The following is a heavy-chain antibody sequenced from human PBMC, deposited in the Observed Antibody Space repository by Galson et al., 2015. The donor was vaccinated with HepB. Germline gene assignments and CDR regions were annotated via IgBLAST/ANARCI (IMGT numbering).Heavy chain of an antibody. D-gene: IGHD3-3*01. CDR1: GYTFTSYW. Sequence: QSGAEVKKPGESLRISCKGSGYTFTSYWISWVRQMPGKGLEWMGRIDPTDAYNKYSPSFQGHVTISVDKSINTAYLQWSSLKASDTAIYYCARQAPGLVINPFDYWGQGTMVTVSS. J-gene: IGHJ4*02. V-gene: IGHV5-10-1*01. CDR2: IDPTDAYN. CDR3: ARQAPGLVINPFDY.